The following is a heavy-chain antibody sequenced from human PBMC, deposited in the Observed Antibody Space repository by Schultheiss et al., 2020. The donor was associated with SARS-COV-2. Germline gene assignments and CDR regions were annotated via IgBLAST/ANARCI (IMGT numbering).Heavy chain of an antibody. Sequence: GGSLRLSCAASGFTFSSYAMHWVRQAPGKGLEWVAVIWYDGSNKYYADSVKGRFTISRDNSKNTLYLQMNSLRAEDTAVYYCARDSPTWGNQDYWGQGTLVTVSS. J-gene: IGHJ4*02. D-gene: IGHD7-27*01. CDR2: IWYDGSNK. CDR1: GFTFSSYA. V-gene: IGHV3-30*04. CDR3: ARDSPTWGNQDY.